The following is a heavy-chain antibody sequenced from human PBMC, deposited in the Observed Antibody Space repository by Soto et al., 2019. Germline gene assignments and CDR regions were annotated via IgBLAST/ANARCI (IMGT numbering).Heavy chain of an antibody. V-gene: IGHV4-34*01. CDR1: GGSFSGYY. D-gene: IGHD3-9*01. CDR2: INHSGST. CDR3: ARGLGQIRYFGWFPLSGWFGP. J-gene: IGHJ5*02. Sequence: SETLSLTCAVYGGSFSGYYWSWIRQPPGKGLEWIGEINHSGSTNYNPSLKSRVTISVDTSKNQFSLKLSSVTAAHTAVYYCARGLGQIRYFGWFPLSGWFGPWGQGPMGTASS.